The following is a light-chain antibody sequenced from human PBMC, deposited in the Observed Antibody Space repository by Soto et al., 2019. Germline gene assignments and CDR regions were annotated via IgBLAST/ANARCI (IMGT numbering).Light chain of an antibody. V-gene: IGKV3-20*01. CDR3: QQYGSF. CDR2: GAS. Sequence: EIVLTQSPGTLSLSPGERATLSCRASQSVSSSYLAWYQQKPGQAPGLLIYGASSRATGIPDRFSGSGSGTDFTLTISRLEPEDFAVYYCQQYGSFFGQGTKVEIK. J-gene: IGKJ1*01. CDR1: QSVSSSY.